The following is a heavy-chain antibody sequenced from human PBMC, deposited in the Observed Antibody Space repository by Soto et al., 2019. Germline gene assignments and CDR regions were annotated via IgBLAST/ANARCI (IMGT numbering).Heavy chain of an antibody. CDR2: IYDSGST. V-gene: IGHV4-59*13. Sequence: QVQLQESGPGLVKSSETLSLTCTVTGGSISSYYWSWIRRPPGKGLEWIGHIYDSGSTNYNPSLASRVTISLDTSTNQFSLKFSSVTAADPAVYYCARAQPFEFHNWFDPWGQGTLVSVSA. CDR1: GGSISSYY. J-gene: IGHJ5*02. D-gene: IGHD3-10*01. CDR3: ARAQPFEFHNWFDP.